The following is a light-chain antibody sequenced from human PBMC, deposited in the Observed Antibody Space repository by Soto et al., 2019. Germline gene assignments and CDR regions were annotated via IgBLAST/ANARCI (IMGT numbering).Light chain of an antibody. V-gene: IGKV2-30*02. CDR1: QSLVHSDGNTY. CDR2: NVS. J-gene: IGKJ1*01. CDR3: IQGTHWPPK. Sequence: DVVMTQSPLSLPVTLGQPASISCRSSQSLVHSDGNTYLIWFQQRPGHSPRRLINNVSKRDSGVPDRFSGSGSGTDFTLKISRVEAEDVGLYYCIQGTHWPPKFGQVTKVEI.